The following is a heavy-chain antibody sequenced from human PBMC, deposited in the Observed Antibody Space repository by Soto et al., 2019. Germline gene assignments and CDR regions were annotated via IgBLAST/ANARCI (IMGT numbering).Heavy chain of an antibody. CDR2: ISHVETT. J-gene: IGHJ4*02. CDR1: GVPVRYGWYS. D-gene: IGHD3-3*01. CDR3: ARGGGYDSFDF. Sequence: QVRLLGSGPGRVQPSETPSLTCRVSGVPVRYGWYSWSWIRQSPGKGLEWLGYISHVETTYYNPSFQSRLSLSIDRTRNQFSLSLSSMTAADKAVYYCARGGGYDSFDFWGQGPRSPS. V-gene: IGHV4-30-2*06.